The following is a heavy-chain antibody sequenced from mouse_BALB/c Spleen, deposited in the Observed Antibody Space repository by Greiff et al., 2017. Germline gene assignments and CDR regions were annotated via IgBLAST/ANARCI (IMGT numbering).Heavy chain of an antibody. J-gene: IGHJ3*01. V-gene: IGHV1-14*01. Sequence: EVQLQQSGPELVKPGASVKMSCKASGYTFTSYVMHWVKQKPGQGLEWIGYINPYNDGTKYNEKFKGKATLTSDKSSSTAYMELSSLTSEDSAVYYCARENYYGNPLFAYGGQGTLVTVSA. CDR2: INPYNDGT. CDR1: GYTFTSYV. CDR3: ARENYYGNPLFAY. D-gene: IGHD2-1*01.